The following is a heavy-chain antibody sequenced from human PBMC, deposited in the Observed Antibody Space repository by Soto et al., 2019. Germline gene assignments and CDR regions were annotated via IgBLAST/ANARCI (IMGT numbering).Heavy chain of an antibody. J-gene: IGHJ4*02. CDR1: GFTFSSYA. Sequence: EVQLLESGGGSVHPGGSLRLSCAPSGFTFSSYAMNWVRQAPGKGLEWVSTISGAGGETYYADSVKGRFTISRDNSKDTLYLQMNSLRAEDTAVYYCSKESHWDYYGSGSFPWDYWGPGTLVTVSS. CDR3: SKESHWDYYGSGSFPWDY. CDR2: ISGAGGET. V-gene: IGHV3-23*01. D-gene: IGHD3-10*01.